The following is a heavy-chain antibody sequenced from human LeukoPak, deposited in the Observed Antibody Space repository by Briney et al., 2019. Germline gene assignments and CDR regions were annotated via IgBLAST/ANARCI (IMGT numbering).Heavy chain of an antibody. V-gene: IGHV4-59*01. CDR3: ARTGSWYYYFDN. CDR2: IYYSGST. CDR1: GGSISSYY. Sequence: SETPSLTCTVSGGSISSYYWSWIRQPPGKGLEWIGYIYYSGSTNYNPSLKSRVTISVDTSKNQFSLKLSSVTAADTAVYYCARTGSWYYYFDNWGQGTLVTVSS. D-gene: IGHD6-13*01. J-gene: IGHJ4*02.